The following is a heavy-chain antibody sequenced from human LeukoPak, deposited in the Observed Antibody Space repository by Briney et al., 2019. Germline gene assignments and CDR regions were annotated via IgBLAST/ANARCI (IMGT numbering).Heavy chain of an antibody. D-gene: IGHD3-10*01. CDR3: ASLNNLWFGESFGYSDY. J-gene: IGHJ4*02. V-gene: IGHV1-69*13. Sequence: SVKVSCKASGGTFSSYAISWVRQAPGQGLEWMGGIIPIFGTANYAQKFQGRVTITADESTSTAYMELSSLRSEDTAVYYCASLNNLWFGESFGYSDYWGQGTLVTVSS. CDR1: GGTFSSYA. CDR2: IIPIFGTA.